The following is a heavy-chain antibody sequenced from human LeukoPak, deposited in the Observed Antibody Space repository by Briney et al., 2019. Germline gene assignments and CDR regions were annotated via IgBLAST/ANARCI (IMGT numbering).Heavy chain of an antibody. V-gene: IGHV4-59*01. Sequence: SETLSLTCSVSGGSISRDYWSWVRQPPGKGLEWFGYINYSGSTNYNASLKRRVTISVDMSKNQFSLKLTSVTAADTAVYYCARLGRKTSVVPPDFDCWGQGTLVTVSS. CDR1: GGSISRDY. CDR2: INYSGST. D-gene: IGHD4-23*01. CDR3: ARLGRKTSVVPPDFDC. J-gene: IGHJ4*02.